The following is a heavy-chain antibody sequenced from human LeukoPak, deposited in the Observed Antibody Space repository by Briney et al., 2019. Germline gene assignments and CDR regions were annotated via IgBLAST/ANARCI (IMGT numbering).Heavy chain of an antibody. CDR3: ARGQQWLAKFDY. D-gene: IGHD6-19*01. Sequence: SEALSLTCAVYGGSFSGYYWSWIRQPPGKGLEWIGEINHGGSTNYNPSLKSRVTISVDTSKNQFSLKLSSVTAADTAVYYCARGQQWLAKFDYWGQGTLVTVSS. CDR2: INHGGST. J-gene: IGHJ4*02. CDR1: GGSFSGYY. V-gene: IGHV4-34*01.